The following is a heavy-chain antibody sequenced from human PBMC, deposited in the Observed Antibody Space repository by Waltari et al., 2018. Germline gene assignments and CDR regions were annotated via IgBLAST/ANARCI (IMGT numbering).Heavy chain of an antibody. CDR1: GFTFSSYA. Sequence: EVQLLESGGGLVQPGGSLRLSCAASGFTFSSYAMSWVRQAPGKGLEWVSVIYSGGSTYYADSVKGRFTISRDNSKNTLYLQMNSLRAEDTAVYYCAKDGDELGLDYWGQGTLVIVSS. CDR3: AKDGDELGLDY. CDR2: IYSGGST. V-gene: IGHV3-23*03. D-gene: IGHD7-27*01. J-gene: IGHJ4*02.